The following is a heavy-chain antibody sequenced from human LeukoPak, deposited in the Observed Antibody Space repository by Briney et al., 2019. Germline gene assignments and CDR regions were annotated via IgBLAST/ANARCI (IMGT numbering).Heavy chain of an antibody. D-gene: IGHD5-12*01. CDR1: GFTFSGSA. CDR3: TRQDEWLRLNDY. Sequence: GGSLRLSCAASGFTFSGSAMHWVRQASGKGLEWVGRIRSKANSYATAYAGSVKGRFTISRDDSKNTAYLQMNSLKTEDTAVYYCTRQDEWLRLNDYWGQGTLVTVSS. J-gene: IGHJ4*02. CDR2: IRSKANSYAT. V-gene: IGHV3-73*01.